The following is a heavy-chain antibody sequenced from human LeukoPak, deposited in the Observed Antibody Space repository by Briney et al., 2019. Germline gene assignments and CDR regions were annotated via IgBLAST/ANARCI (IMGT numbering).Heavy chain of an antibody. CDR2: IYYSGST. J-gene: IGHJ5*02. D-gene: IGHD3-9*01. CDR1: GGSISSYY. Sequence: SETLSLTCTVSGGSISSYYWSWIRQPPGKGLEWIGYIYYSGSTNYNPSLKSRVTISVDTSKNQFSLKLSSVTAADTAVYYCASLRYFDWLHQFNWFDPWGQGTLVTVSS. CDR3: ASLRYFDWLHQFNWFDP. V-gene: IGHV4-59*01.